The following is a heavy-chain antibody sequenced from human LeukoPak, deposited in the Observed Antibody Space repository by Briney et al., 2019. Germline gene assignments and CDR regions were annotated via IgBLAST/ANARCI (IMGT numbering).Heavy chain of an antibody. J-gene: IGHJ4*02. CDR3: ARDGTGKYYFDY. V-gene: IGHV1-2*06. Sequence: ASVKVSCKASGYTFTGYYMHWVRQAPGQGLEWMGRINPNSGGTNYAQKFQGRVTMTRDTSISTAYMELSRLRSDDTAVYYCARDGTGKYYFDYWGQGTLVTVSS. CDR1: GYTFTGYY. CDR2: INPNSGGT. D-gene: IGHD1-1*01.